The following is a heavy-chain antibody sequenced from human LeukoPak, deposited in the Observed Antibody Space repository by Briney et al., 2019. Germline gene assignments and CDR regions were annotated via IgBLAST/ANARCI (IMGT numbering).Heavy chain of an antibody. D-gene: IGHD4-17*01. Sequence: PGGSLRLSCLASGFTFSASDMHWVRQAPGKGLEWVAVISYDGSNKYYADSVKGRFTISRDNSKNTLYLQMNSLRAEDTAVYYCANSEDVTTDSFDIWGQGTMVTVSS. V-gene: IGHV3-30*18. J-gene: IGHJ3*02. CDR1: GFTFSASD. CDR3: ANSEDVTTDSFDI. CDR2: ISYDGSNK.